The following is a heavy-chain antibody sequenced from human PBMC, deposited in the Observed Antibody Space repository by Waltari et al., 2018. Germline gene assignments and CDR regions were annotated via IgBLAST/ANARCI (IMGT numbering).Heavy chain of an antibody. CDR2: ISGSGGST. V-gene: IGHV3-23*01. CDR3: AKDRGYYDSSGYYYRPDAFDI. D-gene: IGHD3-22*01. J-gene: IGHJ3*02. CDR1: GFTFRSYA. Sequence: EVQLLESGGGLVQPGGSLRLSCAASGFTFRSYAMSWVRQAQGKGREWVSAISGSGGSTYYADSVKGRFTISRDNSKNTLYLQMNSLRAEDTAVYYCAKDRGYYDSSGYYYRPDAFDIWGQGTMVTVSS.